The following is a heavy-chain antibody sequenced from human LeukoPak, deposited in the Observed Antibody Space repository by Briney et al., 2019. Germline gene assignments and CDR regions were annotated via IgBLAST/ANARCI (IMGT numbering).Heavy chain of an antibody. CDR1: GFTFSSYA. V-gene: IGHV3-23*01. D-gene: IGHD6-13*01. CDR2: ISGSGGST. CDR3: AKGSYSIEGY. J-gene: IGHJ4*02. Sequence: GGSLRLSCAASGFTFSSYAMTWVRQAPGKGLEWVSAISGSGGSTYYADSVKGRFTISRDNSKNTLYLQMNSMRAEDTAVYYCAKGSYSIEGYWGQGTLVSVSS.